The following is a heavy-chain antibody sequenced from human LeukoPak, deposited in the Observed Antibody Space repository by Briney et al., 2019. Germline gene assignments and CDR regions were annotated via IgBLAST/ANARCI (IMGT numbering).Heavy chain of an antibody. CDR3: AKDHDYGVLWVFDY. CDR1: GFTFSSYA. CDR2: ISGSGGST. Sequence: PGGSLRLSCAASGFTFSSYAMSWVRQAPGKGLEWVSAISGSGGSTYYAGSVKARFTISRDNSKNTLYLQMNSLRAEDTAVYYCAKDHDYGVLWVFDYWGQGTLVTVSS. D-gene: IGHD4-17*01. J-gene: IGHJ4*02. V-gene: IGHV3-23*01.